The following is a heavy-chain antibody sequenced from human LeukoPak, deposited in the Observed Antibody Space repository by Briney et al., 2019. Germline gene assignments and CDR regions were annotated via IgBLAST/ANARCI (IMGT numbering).Heavy chain of an antibody. CDR3: ARDRLQAFDI. D-gene: IGHD2-21*02. Sequence: GGSLRLSCAASGVTFSSYSMNWVRQAPGKGLEWVSSTSSSSSYIYYADSVKGRFTISRDKAKNSLYLQMNSLRAEDTAVYYCARDRLQAFDIWGQGTMVTVSS. J-gene: IGHJ3*02. V-gene: IGHV3-21*01. CDR1: GVTFSSYS. CDR2: TSSSSSYI.